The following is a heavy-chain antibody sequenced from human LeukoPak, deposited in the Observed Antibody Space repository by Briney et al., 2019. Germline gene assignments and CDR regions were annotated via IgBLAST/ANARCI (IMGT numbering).Heavy chain of an antibody. J-gene: IGHJ4*02. V-gene: IGHV3-21*01. CDR3: ARDKGGITGTRWDY. Sequence: KPGGSLRLSCAASGFTFSSYSMNWVRQAPGKGLEWVSSISSSSSYIYYADSVKGRFTISRDNAKNSLYLQMNSLRAEDTAVYYCARDKGGITGTRWDYWGQGTLVTVSS. CDR1: GFTFSSYS. CDR2: ISSSSSYI. D-gene: IGHD1-20*01.